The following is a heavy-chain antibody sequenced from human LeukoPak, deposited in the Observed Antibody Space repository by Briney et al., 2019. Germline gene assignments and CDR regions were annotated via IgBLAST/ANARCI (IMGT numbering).Heavy chain of an antibody. D-gene: IGHD2-2*01. J-gene: IGHJ5*02. CDR1: GFTLGNYD. CDR2: ISTSSRYI. CDR3: ARADCSSSTCYLRRSWFDP. V-gene: IGHV3-21*01. Sequence: GGSLRLSCAASGFTLGNYDMNWVRQAPGKGLEWVSSISTSSRYIYYKDSVRGRFTISRDDAKNSLYLEMNSLRAEDTAVYYCARADCSSSTCYLRRSWFDPWGQGTLITVSS.